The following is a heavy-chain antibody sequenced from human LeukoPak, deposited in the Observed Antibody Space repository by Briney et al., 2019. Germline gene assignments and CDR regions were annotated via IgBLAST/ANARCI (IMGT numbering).Heavy chain of an antibody. CDR1: GFPFSIYS. D-gene: IGHD2-21*02. CDR3: ASSPKCGGDCYYGY. V-gene: IGHV3-21*01. J-gene: IGHJ4*02. CDR2: ISNSSYI. Sequence: GGPLTLFCAASGFPFSIYSMNWLRHARGKALEWVSSISNSSYIYYADSEKGRFTISRDNAKNQLYLQMNSLSAEDTAVYYCASSPKCGGDCYYGYWGQGTLVTVSS.